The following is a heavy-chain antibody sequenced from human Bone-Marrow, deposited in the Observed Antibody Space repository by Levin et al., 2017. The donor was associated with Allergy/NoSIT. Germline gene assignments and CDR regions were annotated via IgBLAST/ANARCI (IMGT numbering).Heavy chain of an antibody. Sequence: SSETLSLTCTVSGGSISSYYWSWIRQPPGKGLEWIGYIYYSGSTNYNPSLKSRVTISVDTSKNQFSLKLSSVTAADTAVYYCARGVRNYYGSGSLIDYWGQGTLVTVSS. V-gene: IGHV4-59*01. CDR3: ARGVRNYYGSGSLIDY. CDR1: GGSISSYY. CDR2: IYYSGST. D-gene: IGHD3-10*01. J-gene: IGHJ4*02.